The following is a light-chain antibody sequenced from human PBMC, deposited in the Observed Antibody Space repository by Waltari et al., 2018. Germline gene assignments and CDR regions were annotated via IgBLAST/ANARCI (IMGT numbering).Light chain of an antibody. CDR1: SSDVGCSNY. J-gene: IGLJ2*01. Sequence: QSALTQPASVSGSPGQSIPISCTGTSSDVGCSNYVSWYQQHPDKAPKLMIYDVNIRASGVSNRFSGSKSGNTASLTISGLQAEDEADYYCSSYTSSSTLFGGGTKLTVL. CDR2: DVN. V-gene: IGLV2-14*03. CDR3: SSYTSSSTL.